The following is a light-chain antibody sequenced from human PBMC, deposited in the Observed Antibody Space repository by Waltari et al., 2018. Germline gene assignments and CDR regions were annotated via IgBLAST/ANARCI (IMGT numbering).Light chain of an antibody. CDR1: QSVSNNY. CDR3: QQYGNPALT. J-gene: IGKJ4*01. Sequence: EIVLTQSPGTLSLSPGEGASLSCRASQSVSNNYLAWYQKKPGQAPRLLIYDASTRATGIPDRFSGSGSGTDFTLTISRREPEDFAVYYCQQYGNPALTFGGGSKVEIK. CDR2: DAS. V-gene: IGKV3-20*01.